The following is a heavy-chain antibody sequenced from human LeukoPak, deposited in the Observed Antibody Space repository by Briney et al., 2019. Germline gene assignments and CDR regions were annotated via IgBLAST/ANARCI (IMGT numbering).Heavy chain of an antibody. CDR1: GGSISSYY. CDR2: IYYSGST. D-gene: IGHD3-10*01. Sequence: SETLSLTCTVSGGSISSYYWSWLRQPPGKGLEWIGYIYYSGSTSYNPSLKSRVTISVDTSKNQFSLKLSSVTAADTAVYYCAREDYYGSGSYFDYWGQGTLVTVSS. J-gene: IGHJ4*02. V-gene: IGHV4-59*01. CDR3: AREDYYGSGSYFDY.